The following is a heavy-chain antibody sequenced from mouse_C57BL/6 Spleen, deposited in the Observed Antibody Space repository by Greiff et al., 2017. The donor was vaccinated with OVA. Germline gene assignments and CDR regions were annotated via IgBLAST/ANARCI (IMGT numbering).Heavy chain of an antibody. CDR1: GFTFSSYA. V-gene: IGHV5-4*01. CDR3: AREYYGSSAYYFDY. CDR2: ISDGGSYT. Sequence: EVKLMESGGGLVKPGGSLKLSCAASGFTFSSYAMSWVRPTPEKRLEWVATISDGGSYTYYPDNVKGRFTISRDNAKNNLYLQMSHLKSEDTAMYYCAREYYGSSAYYFDYWGQGTTLTVSS. J-gene: IGHJ2*01. D-gene: IGHD1-1*01.